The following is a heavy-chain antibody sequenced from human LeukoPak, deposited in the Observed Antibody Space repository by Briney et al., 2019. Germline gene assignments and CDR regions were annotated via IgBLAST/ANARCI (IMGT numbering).Heavy chain of an antibody. J-gene: IGHJ4*02. V-gene: IGHV4-4*02. CDR3: ARMYYYDSSGYYD. CDR2: IYHSGST. Sequence: SGTLSLTCAVSGGSISSSNWWSWVRQPPGKGLEWIGEIYHSGSTNYNPSLKSRVTISVDKSKNPFSLKLSSVTAADTAVYYCARMYYYDSSGYYDWGQGTLVTVSS. D-gene: IGHD3-22*01. CDR1: GGSISSSNW.